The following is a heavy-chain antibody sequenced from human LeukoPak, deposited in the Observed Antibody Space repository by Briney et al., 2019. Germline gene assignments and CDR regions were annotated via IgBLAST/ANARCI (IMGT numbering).Heavy chain of an antibody. CDR2: ISSSSTTI. CDR1: GFTFSDYY. CDR3: ARGNDILTGYYTPDAFDI. Sequence: KAGGSLRLTCAASGFTFSDYYMSWIRQAPGKGLEWVSYISSSSTTIYYADSVRGRFTISRDNAKNSLYLQMNSPRAEDTAVYYCARGNDILTGYYTPDAFDIWGQGTMVTVSS. V-gene: IGHV3-11*01. J-gene: IGHJ3*02. D-gene: IGHD3-9*01.